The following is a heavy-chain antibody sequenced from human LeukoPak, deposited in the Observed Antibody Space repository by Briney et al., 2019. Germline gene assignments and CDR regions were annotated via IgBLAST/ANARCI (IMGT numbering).Heavy chain of an antibody. Sequence: SQTLSLTCTVSADPLSSGGHYWAWIRQFPGKGLESIGFIHHSGRSRHNPSLKDRVAISVDTSRKQFALKLSSVTAADTAMYYCARGGNRFGGFYFDYWGQGIQVIVSS. CDR2: IHHSGRS. V-gene: IGHV4-31*03. CDR1: ADPLSSGGHY. J-gene: IGHJ4*02. CDR3: ARGGNRFGGFYFDY. D-gene: IGHD3-10*01.